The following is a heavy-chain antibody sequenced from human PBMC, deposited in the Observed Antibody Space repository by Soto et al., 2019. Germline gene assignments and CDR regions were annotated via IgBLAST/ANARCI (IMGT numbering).Heavy chain of an antibody. CDR3: ARTIIHYYFDS. CDR2: LYSGGGTT. Sequence: EVQLLESGGGLVQPGGSLRLSCVGSGFNMVNYAMTWVRQAPGKGLEWVSLLYSGGGTTHSADSVEGRVTVSRDNSKNTMYLQISSLRDDDTAVYYCARTIIHYYFDSWGQGALVTVSS. V-gene: IGHV3-23*03. CDR1: GFNMVNYA. J-gene: IGHJ4*02.